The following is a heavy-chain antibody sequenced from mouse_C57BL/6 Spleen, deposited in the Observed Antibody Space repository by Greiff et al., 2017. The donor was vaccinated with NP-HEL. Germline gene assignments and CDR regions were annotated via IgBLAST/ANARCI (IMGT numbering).Heavy chain of an antibody. V-gene: IGHV1-69*01. CDR3: ARTFGY. J-gene: IGHJ2*01. CDR1: GYTFTSYW. CDR2: IDPSDSYT. Sequence: QVQLQQPGAELVMPGASVKLSCKASGYTFTSYWMHWVKQTPGQGLEWIGKIDPSDSYTNYNQKIKGKSTLTVDKSSSTAYMQLSSLTSEDSAVYYCARTFGYWGQGTTLTVSS.